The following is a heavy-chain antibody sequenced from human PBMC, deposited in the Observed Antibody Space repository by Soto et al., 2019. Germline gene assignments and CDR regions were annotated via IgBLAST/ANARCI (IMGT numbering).Heavy chain of an antibody. CDR1: GFTFSSYW. CDR2: INSDGSST. J-gene: IGHJ6*02. Sequence: GGSLRLSCAASGFTFSSYWMHWVRQAPGKGLVWVSRINSDGSSTSYADSVKGRFTISRDNAKNTLYLQMNSLRAEDPAVYYCAGVDVRGGVVPDARRSYYYYGMDVWGQGTTVTVSS. D-gene: IGHD6-6*01. CDR3: AGVDVRGGVVPDARRSYYYYGMDV. V-gene: IGHV3-74*01.